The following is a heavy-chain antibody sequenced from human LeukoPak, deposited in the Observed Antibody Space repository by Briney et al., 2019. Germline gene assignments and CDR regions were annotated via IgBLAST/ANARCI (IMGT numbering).Heavy chain of an antibody. CDR3: ARIPGGYYYAMDV. V-gene: IGHV3-48*02. CDR2: ISSRSSNI. D-gene: IGHD3-16*01. Sequence: GGSLRLSCAASGFTFSSYSMNWVRQAPGKGLEWVSYISSRSSNIYYADSVKGRFTISRDNAKNSLYLQMNSLRDEDTAVYYCARIPGGYYYAMDVWGQGTAVTVSS. J-gene: IGHJ6*02. CDR1: GFTFSSYS.